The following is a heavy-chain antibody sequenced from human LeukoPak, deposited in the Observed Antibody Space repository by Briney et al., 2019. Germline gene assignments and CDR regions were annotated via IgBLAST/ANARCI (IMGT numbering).Heavy chain of an antibody. D-gene: IGHD2-15*01. CDR3: ARDVVGLTRWFDP. CDR1: GGSISSGSYY. V-gene: IGHV4-61*01. CDR2: IYYSGST. J-gene: IGHJ5*02. Sequence: TPSQTLSLTCTVSGGSISSGSYYWSWIRQPPGKGLERIGYIYYSGSTNYNPSLKSRVTISVDTSKNQLSLKLSSVTAADTAVYYCARDVVGLTRWFDPWGQGTLVTVSS.